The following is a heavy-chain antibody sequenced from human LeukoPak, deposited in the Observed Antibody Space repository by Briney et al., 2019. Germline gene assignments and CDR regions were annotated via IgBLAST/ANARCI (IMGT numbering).Heavy chain of an antibody. J-gene: IGHJ4*02. CDR2: ISADNGNT. Sequence: ASVKVSCKASGYTFTSYAISWVRQAPGQGLEWMGWISADNGNTDYAQRFQGRVTMTRDMSTSTVYMELSSLRSEDTAVYYCASGGYSYGRFDYWGQGTLVTVSS. CDR1: GYTFTSYA. V-gene: IGHV1-18*01. CDR3: ASGGYSYGRFDY. D-gene: IGHD5-18*01.